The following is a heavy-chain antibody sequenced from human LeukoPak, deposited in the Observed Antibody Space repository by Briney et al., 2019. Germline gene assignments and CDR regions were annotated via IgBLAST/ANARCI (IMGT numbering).Heavy chain of an antibody. Sequence: GASVKVFCKASGYTFTDYYVHWVRQAPGQGLEWMGWINPNSGATNYAQKFQDRVTMTRDTSISTAYMELNSLTSDDTAVYYCARDRAHSSSWYSSTYGSYYFDYWGQGALVTVSS. CDR1: GYTFTDYY. CDR3: ARDRAHSSSWYSSTYGSYYFDY. V-gene: IGHV1-2*02. CDR2: INPNSGAT. J-gene: IGHJ4*02. D-gene: IGHD6-13*01.